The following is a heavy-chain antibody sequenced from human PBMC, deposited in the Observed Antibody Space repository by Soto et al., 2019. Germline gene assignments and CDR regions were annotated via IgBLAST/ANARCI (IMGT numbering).Heavy chain of an antibody. CDR1: GVSLSTSGVG. D-gene: IGHD6-13*01. J-gene: IGHJ5*02. Sequence: QITLKESGPTLVKPTQTLTLTCTFSGVSLSTSGVGVGWIRQPPGKALEWLALIYWDEDKRYSPSLKSRLTITKDTPKNQVVITMTNMDPVDTAKYYSTHRKGSPIDPWGQGTLVTVAS. CDR2: IYWDEDK. V-gene: IGHV2-5*02. CDR3: THRKGSPIDP.